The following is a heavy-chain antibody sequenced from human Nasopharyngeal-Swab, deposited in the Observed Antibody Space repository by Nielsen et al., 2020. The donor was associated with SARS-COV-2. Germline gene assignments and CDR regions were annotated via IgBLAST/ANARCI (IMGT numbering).Heavy chain of an antibody. CDR1: GGSFSGYY. Sequence: TLSLTCAVYGGSFSGYYWSWIRQPPGKGLEWIGEINHSGSTNYNPSLKSRVTISVDTSKNQFSLKLSSVTAADTAVYYCARGSPRSGMDVWGQGTTVTVSS. J-gene: IGHJ6*02. CDR2: INHSGST. CDR3: ARGSPRSGMDV. V-gene: IGHV4-34*01.